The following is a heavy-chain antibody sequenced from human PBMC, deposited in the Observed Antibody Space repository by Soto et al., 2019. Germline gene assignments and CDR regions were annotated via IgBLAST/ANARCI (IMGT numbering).Heavy chain of an antibody. CDR3: VVDVPSSGVGELDY. CDR1: GFTFNPAW. D-gene: IGHD3-3*01. V-gene: IGHV3-15*01. J-gene: IGHJ4*02. CDR2: IKSKTSGETT. Sequence: GSLRLSCAASGFTFNPAWLTWVRQAAGKGLGWVARIKSKTSGETTDYAAPVKGRFTISRDDSQATVYLQMNSLNTEDTAIYYCVVDVPSSGVGELDYWGQGTLVTVSS.